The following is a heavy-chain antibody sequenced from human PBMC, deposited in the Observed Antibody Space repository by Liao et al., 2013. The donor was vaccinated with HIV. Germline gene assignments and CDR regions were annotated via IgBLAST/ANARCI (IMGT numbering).Heavy chain of an antibody. D-gene: IGHD2-15*01. CDR1: GGSFSGYY. V-gene: IGHV4-34*01. CDR3: ARGVLWSSKFVVIDAIGGTYNWLDP. Sequence: QVQLQQWGAGLLKPSETLSLTCAVYGGSFSGYYWSWIRQPPGKGLEWIGEINHSGSTNYNPSLKSRVTISVDTSKNQFSLKLSSVTAADTAVYYCARGVLWSSKFVVIDAIGGTYNWLDPWGQGTLVTVSS. CDR2: INHSGST. J-gene: IGHJ5*02.